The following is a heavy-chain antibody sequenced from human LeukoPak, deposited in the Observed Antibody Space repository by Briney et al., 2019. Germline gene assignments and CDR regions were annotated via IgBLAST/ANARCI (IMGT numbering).Heavy chain of an antibody. CDR2: INHSGST. J-gene: IGHJ4*02. Sequence: SETLSLTCSVSGASISDHYWSWIRQPPGEGLEWIGEINHSGSTNYNPSLKSRVTISVDTSKNQFSLKLSSVTAADTAVYYCARDKAARSLPFDYWGQGTLVTVSS. CDR1: GASISDHY. CDR3: ARDKAARSLPFDY. V-gene: IGHV4-34*01. D-gene: IGHD6-6*01.